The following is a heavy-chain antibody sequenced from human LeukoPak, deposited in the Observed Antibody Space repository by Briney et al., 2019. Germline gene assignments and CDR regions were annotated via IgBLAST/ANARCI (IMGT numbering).Heavy chain of an antibody. Sequence: PSETLSLTCNVSGDSISSSSYCWSWIRVPPGKGLEWIGSIYYAGSTYYNPSLKSRVTLSVDTSTNHFSLNIKSVTAADTAMYYCARGRRIVVLPGRGYFDLWGRGTLVTVSS. J-gene: IGHJ2*01. D-gene: IGHD4/OR15-4a*01. CDR1: GDSISSSSYC. CDR3: ARGRRIVVLPGRGYFDL. V-gene: IGHV4-39*02. CDR2: IYYAGST.